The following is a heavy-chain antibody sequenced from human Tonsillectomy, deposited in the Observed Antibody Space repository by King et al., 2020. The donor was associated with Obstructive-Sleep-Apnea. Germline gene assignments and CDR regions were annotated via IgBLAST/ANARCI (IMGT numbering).Heavy chain of an antibody. V-gene: IGHV3-7*03. Sequence: VQLVESGGVLVQPGGSLRLSCAVSGFTCRNYWMRWFRQAPGKGLEWVANMKQDGSDKNDVDSVRGRFTISRDDAKQSLFLQVNSLTVADTAIYYCARGGWSVDYWGQGTPVTVSS. CDR2: MKQDGSDK. CDR3: ARGGWSVDY. J-gene: IGHJ4*02. D-gene: IGHD2-15*01. CDR1: GFTCRNYW.